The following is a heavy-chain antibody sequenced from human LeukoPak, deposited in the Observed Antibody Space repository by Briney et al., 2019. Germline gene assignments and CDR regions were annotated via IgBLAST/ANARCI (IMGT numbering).Heavy chain of an antibody. CDR1: GYSISSGYY. D-gene: IGHD2-2*01. Sequence: PSETLSLTCAVSGYSISSGYYWGWIRQPPGKGLEWIGSIYHSGSTYYNPSLKSRVTISVDTSKNQFPLKLSSVTAADTAVYYCASSPTYYCSSTSCYQNAFDIWGQGTMVTVSS. CDR2: IYHSGST. CDR3: ASSPTYYCSSTSCYQNAFDI. V-gene: IGHV4-38-2*01. J-gene: IGHJ3*02.